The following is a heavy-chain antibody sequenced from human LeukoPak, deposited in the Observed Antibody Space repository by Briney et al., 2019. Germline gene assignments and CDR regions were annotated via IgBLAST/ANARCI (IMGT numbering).Heavy chain of an antibody. CDR1: GDSISSSGYY. CDR3: ARDPRGYYGMDV. D-gene: IGHD3-10*01. Sequence: NTSETLSLTCTVSGDSISSSGYYWGWIRQPPGKGLEWIGSLYYSGSTYDNPSLKSRITISVDTSKNQFSLKLNSVTAADTAVYYCARDPRGYYGMDVWGQGTTVTVSS. V-gene: IGHV4-39*07. J-gene: IGHJ6*02. CDR2: LYYSGST.